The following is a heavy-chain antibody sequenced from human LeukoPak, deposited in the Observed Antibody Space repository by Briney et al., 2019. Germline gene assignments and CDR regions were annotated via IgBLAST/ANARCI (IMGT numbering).Heavy chain of an antibody. J-gene: IGHJ4*02. Sequence: SETLSLTCTVSVGSISSSSYYWGWIRPPPGKGLEWIGSIYYSGSTYYTPSLKSRVTISVATSKNQFSLKLSSATAADTAVYYCARQIGLAYYFDSSGYYYPYFDCWGQGTLVTVSS. CDR2: IYYSGST. CDR3: ARQIGLAYYFDSSGYYYPYFDC. V-gene: IGHV4-39*01. CDR1: VGSISSSSYY. D-gene: IGHD3-22*01.